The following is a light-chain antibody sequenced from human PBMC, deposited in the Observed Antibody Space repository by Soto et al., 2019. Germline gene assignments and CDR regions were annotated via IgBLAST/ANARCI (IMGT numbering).Light chain of an antibody. V-gene: IGKV3-20*01. CDR2: GAS. J-gene: IGKJ2*01. CDR1: QTISTRF. Sequence: DIVLTQSPGTLSLSPGERATLSCMASQTISTRFVAWYQQKPGPAPRLLIYGASSRATGIPDRFSGSGSGTDFTLTISRLEPEDFAVYYCQQYGGLPYTFGQGTTLEIK. CDR3: QQYGGLPYT.